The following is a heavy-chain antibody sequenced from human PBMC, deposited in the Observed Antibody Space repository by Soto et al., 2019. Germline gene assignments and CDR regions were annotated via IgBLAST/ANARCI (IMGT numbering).Heavy chain of an antibody. CDR2: IYYSGST. V-gene: IGHV4-31*03. CDR1: GDSISSGGYY. D-gene: IGHD3-22*01. J-gene: IGHJ4*02. CDR3: ARNSIAYFWFDY. Sequence: PSETLSLTCTVSGDSISSGGYYWNWIRQHPGKGLEWIGYIYYSGSTYYTPSLKSRVTISVDTSKNQFSLKPSSVTAADTAVYYCARNSIAYFWFDYWGQGTLVTVSS.